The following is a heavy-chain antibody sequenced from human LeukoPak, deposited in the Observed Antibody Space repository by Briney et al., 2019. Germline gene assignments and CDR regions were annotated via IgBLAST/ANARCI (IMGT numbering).Heavy chain of an antibody. D-gene: IGHD6-6*01. Sequence: GGSLRLSCEASGSTFSTYAMSWVRQALGKGLKWVSGINDSGDYTYHADSVKGRFTISGDNSKNTLYLQMNSLRAEDTAVYYCAKAYSSSSTSWGQGTLVTVSS. J-gene: IGHJ5*02. CDR2: INDSGDYT. CDR3: AKAYSSSSTS. CDR1: GSTFSTYA. V-gene: IGHV3-23*01.